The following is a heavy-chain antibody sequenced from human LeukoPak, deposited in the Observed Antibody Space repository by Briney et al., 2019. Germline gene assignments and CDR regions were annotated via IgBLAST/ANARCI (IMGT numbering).Heavy chain of an antibody. J-gene: IGHJ4*02. CDR2: IFYSGST. V-gene: IGHV4-59*01. D-gene: IGHD3-10*01. Sequence: SETLSLTCSLSGGSFDTFFWSWIRQPPGKGLEWLGYIFYSGSTTYDPSLKSRLSISLDTSKNQFSLSLSSVTAADTAVYYCARTGTSGSFSDYWGQGMLVTVSS. CDR1: GGSFDTFF. CDR3: ARTGTSGSFSDY.